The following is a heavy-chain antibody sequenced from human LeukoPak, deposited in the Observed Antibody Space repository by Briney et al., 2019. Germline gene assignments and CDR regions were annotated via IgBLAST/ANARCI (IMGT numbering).Heavy chain of an antibody. Sequence: GGSLRLSCATSGFTFNRHALHWVRQAPGKRLEYASSINSNGGTTYYANSVKGRFTISRDNSKNTLYLQMGSLRADDMGVYYCARSQWLAQEGFDYWGQGTLVTVSS. D-gene: IGHD6-19*01. CDR1: GFTFNRHA. CDR3: ARSQWLAQEGFDY. V-gene: IGHV3-64*01. CDR2: INSNGGTT. J-gene: IGHJ4*02.